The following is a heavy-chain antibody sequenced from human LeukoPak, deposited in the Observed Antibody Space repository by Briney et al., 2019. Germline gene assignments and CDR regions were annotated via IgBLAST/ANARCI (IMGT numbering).Heavy chain of an antibody. CDR1: GFIFSNYV. J-gene: IGHJ4*02. CDR2: IWYDGSNT. V-gene: IGHV3-33*01. D-gene: IGHD6-19*01. Sequence: GGSLRLSCEASGFIFSNYVMHWVRQAPGKGLEWVAVIWYDGSNTYYADSVKGRFTISRDNSKNTLYLQMNSLRVEDTAVYYCARVPYGSGWCYFDYWGQGTLVTVSS. CDR3: ARVPYGSGWCYFDY.